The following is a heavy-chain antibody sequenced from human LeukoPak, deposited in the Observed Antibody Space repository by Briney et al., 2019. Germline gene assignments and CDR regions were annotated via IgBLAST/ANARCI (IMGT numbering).Heavy chain of an antibody. D-gene: IGHD1-26*01. CDR1: GGSISSFY. Sequence: SETLSLTCTVSGGSISSFYWSWIRQPPGKGLEWIGYIYYSGSTNYNPSLKSRVTISLDTSKNQSSRKLSSVTAAATAVYYCARDGGGGAAGYWGQGTLVTVSS. CDR2: IYYSGST. V-gene: IGHV4-59*01. CDR3: ARDGGGGAAGY. J-gene: IGHJ4*02.